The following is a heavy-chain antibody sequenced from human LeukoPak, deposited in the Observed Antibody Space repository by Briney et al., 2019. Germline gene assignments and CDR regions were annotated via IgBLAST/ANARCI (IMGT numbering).Heavy chain of an antibody. CDR3: ARVGVYGGIRGAFDV. J-gene: IGHJ3*01. CDR2: ISTSTTHT. V-gene: IGHV3-11*05. D-gene: IGHD4-23*01. Sequence: GGSLRLSCAASGFTFSNFATTWVRQAPGKGLEWASYISTSTTHTNYADSVKGRFTMSRDKAKNSLYLQLNSLRAEDTAVYYCARVGVYGGIRGAFDVWGRGTMVTVSS. CDR1: GFTFSNFA.